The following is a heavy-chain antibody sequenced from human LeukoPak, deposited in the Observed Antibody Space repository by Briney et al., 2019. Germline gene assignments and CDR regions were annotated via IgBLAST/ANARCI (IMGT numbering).Heavy chain of an antibody. CDR1: GGSVSSGSYY. CDR2: IDYSGSA. CDR3: ARDSSIAAHYFDY. J-gene: IGHJ4*02. Sequence: SETLSLTCIVSGGSVSSGSYYWSWIRQPPGKELEWIGYIDYSGSARYNPSLKSRVTISVDTSKNQFSLKLSSVTAADTAVYFCARDSSIAAHYFDYWGQGTQVTVSS. D-gene: IGHD6-6*01. V-gene: IGHV4-61*01.